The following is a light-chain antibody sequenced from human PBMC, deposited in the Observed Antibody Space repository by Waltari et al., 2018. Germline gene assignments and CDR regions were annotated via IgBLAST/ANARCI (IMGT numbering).Light chain of an antibody. CDR1: TLPNQY. Sequence: SFELTQPPSVSVSPGQTASITCSGETLPNQYPYWYQQKAGQAPVLVIFKDTERPAGIPERCSGSSSGTVVTLTITGVRTEDEADYYCQSADSITTFEVFGGGTKLTVL. CDR3: QSADSITTFEV. V-gene: IGLV3-25*03. J-gene: IGLJ3*02. CDR2: KDT.